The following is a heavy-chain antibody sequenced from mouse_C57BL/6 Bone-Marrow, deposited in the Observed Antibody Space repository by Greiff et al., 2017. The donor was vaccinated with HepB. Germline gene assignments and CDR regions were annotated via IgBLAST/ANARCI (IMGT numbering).Heavy chain of an antibody. CDR3: ARCYSNHPYYFDY. CDR1: GYTFTDYY. CDR2: INPNNGGT. V-gene: IGHV1-26*01. J-gene: IGHJ2*01. D-gene: IGHD2-5*01. Sequence: VQLQQSGPELVKPGASVKISCKASGYTFTDYYMNWVKQSHGKSLEWIGDINPNNGGTSYNQKFKGKATLTVDKSSSTAYMELRSLTSEDSAVYYCARCYSNHPYYFDYWGQGTTLTVSS.